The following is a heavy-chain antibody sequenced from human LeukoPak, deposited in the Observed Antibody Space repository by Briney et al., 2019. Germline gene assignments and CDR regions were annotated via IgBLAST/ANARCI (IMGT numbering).Heavy chain of an antibody. V-gene: IGHV4-39*07. D-gene: IGHD6-19*01. Sequence: SETLSLTCTVKGDSISGSNYYWAWIRQSPGKGLEWIGSIYRYGSSYYNPSLKSRVTMSVDTSRNEFSLKVTSVTAADTAVYYCARDVEAMAGVLLCGLEIWGQGTVVTVSS. CDR3: ARDVEAMAGVLLCGLEI. CDR2: IYRYGSS. CDR1: GDSISGSNYY. J-gene: IGHJ3*02.